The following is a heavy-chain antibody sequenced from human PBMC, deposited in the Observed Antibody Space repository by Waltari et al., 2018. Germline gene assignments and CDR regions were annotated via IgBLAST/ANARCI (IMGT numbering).Heavy chain of an antibody. CDR2: CDPEDGET. Sequence: QVQLVQSGAEVKKPGASVKVSCKVSGYTLTELSMHWVRQAPGKGLEWMGGCDPEDGETIYEQKFQGRVTMTEDTSTDTAYMELSSLRSEDTAVYYCATDLSGIAAAGTNYFDYWGQGTLVTVSS. D-gene: IGHD6-13*01. J-gene: IGHJ4*02. CDR1: GYTLTELS. CDR3: ATDLSGIAAAGTNYFDY. V-gene: IGHV1-24*01.